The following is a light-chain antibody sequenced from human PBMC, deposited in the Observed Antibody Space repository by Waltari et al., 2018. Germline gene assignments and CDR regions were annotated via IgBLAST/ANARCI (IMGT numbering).Light chain of an antibody. CDR2: RND. CDR3: ASWDDSPNGRWV. CDR1: SSNVGNNV. J-gene: IGLJ3*02. V-gene: IGLV1-44*01. Sequence: QSVLTQPPSASGTPGQRVTISCSGTSSNVGNNVVTWYQQPPGTVPKLLIYRNDQRPSGVPDRFSGSKSGTSASLAISGLRSEDEADYFCASWDDSPNGRWVFGGGTKVTVL.